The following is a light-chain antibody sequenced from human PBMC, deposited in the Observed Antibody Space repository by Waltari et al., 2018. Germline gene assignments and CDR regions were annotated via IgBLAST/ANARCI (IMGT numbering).Light chain of an antibody. J-gene: IGKJ1*01. CDR1: QSVTTN. Sequence: EIVMTQSPTTLSVSPGERVTLSCRASQSVTTNLAWYQQKPGPAPRVLIYGASTRATGIPARFTGSGSETEFTLTISSLQSEDSAVYFCQQYDAWPPWTFGQGTMVEIK. CDR2: GAS. V-gene: IGKV3-15*01. CDR3: QQYDAWPPWT.